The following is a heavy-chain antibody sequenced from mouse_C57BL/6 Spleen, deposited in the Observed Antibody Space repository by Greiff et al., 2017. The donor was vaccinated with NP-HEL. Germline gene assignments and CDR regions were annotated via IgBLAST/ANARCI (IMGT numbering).Heavy chain of an antibody. CDR2: IYPSDSET. D-gene: IGHD2-2*01. CDR3: ARGIYYGYDGGAY. J-gene: IGHJ3*01. Sequence: QVQLQQPGAELVRPGSSVKLSCKASGYTFTSYWMDWVKQRPGQGLEWIGNIYPSDSETHYNQKIKDKATLTVDKSSSTAYMQLSSLTSEDSAVYYCARGIYYGYDGGAYWGQGTLVTVSA. CDR1: GYTFTSYW. V-gene: IGHV1-61*01.